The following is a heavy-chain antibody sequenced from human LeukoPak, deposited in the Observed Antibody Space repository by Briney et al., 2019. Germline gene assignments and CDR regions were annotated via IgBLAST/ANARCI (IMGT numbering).Heavy chain of an antibody. CDR2: IWYDGGHK. Sequence: GGSLRLSCAASGFTFSSFGMHWVRQAPGKGLEWVAVIWYDGGHKYYADSVKGRFSISRDNSKNTLYLQMNSLRAEDTAVYYCAKDAAGPEYWGQGTLVTVSS. D-gene: IGHD6-13*01. CDR3: AKDAAGPEY. J-gene: IGHJ4*02. V-gene: IGHV3-33*06. CDR1: GFTFSSFG.